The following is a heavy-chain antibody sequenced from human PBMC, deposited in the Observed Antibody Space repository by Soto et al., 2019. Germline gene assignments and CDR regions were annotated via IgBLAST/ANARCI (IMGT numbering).Heavy chain of an antibody. D-gene: IGHD3-10*01. CDR3: GRVLYASGVFDSEDPPYPLDV. CDR1: GFTLSMSA. J-gene: IGHJ6*02. Sequence: EVQLMESGGGLVQPGGSLRLSCASSGFTLSMSAVNWVRQAPGKGLEWVSYISDSGDRTYYADSVKGRFTISRDRSKNTVSLKMDSWRAEDRAVYYCGRVLYASGVFDSEDPPYPLDVWGQGTTSTVSS. CDR2: ISDSGDRT. V-gene: IGHV3-23*01.